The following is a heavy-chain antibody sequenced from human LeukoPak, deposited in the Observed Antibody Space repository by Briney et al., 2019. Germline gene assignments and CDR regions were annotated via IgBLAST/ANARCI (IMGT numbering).Heavy chain of an antibody. Sequence: SGTLSLTCGVSGGSITSTNWRSWVRQPPGQGLEWIWEVSLSGLTNYNPSLSSRVIMALDTSKNHLSLHLTSVTAADTAVYYCSRENGAFSPFGYWGQGYLVTVLS. CDR3: SRENGAFSPFGY. V-gene: IGHV4-4*02. CDR1: GGSITSTNW. J-gene: IGHJ4*02. CDR2: VSLSGLT. D-gene: IGHD2-8*01.